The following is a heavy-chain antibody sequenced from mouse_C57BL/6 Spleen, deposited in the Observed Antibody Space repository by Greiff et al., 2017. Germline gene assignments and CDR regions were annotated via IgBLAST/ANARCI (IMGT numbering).Heavy chain of an antibody. V-gene: IGHV14-4*01. D-gene: IGHD2-3*01. Sequence: VQLQQSGAELVRPGASVKLSCTASGFNIKDDYMHWVKQRPEQGLEWIGWIDPENGDTEYASKFQGKATITADTSSNTAYLQLSSLTSEDTAVYYCTYAGGYYLAWFAYWGQGTLVTVSA. CDR1: GFNIKDDY. CDR2: IDPENGDT. J-gene: IGHJ3*01. CDR3: TYAGGYYLAWFAY.